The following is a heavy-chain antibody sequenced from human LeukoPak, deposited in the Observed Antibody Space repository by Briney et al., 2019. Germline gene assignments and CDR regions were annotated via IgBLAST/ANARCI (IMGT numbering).Heavy chain of an antibody. J-gene: IGHJ4*02. CDR3: ARGETSSYDY. Sequence: GGSLRLSCAASGFTVSINYMSWVRQAPGKGLEWVSVIYSGGNTYHADSVKGRFTISRDNSKDTVYLQMNSLRAEDTAVYYCARGETSSYDYWGQGTLVTVSS. CDR2: IYSGGNT. CDR1: GFTVSINY. D-gene: IGHD2-2*01. V-gene: IGHV3-53*01.